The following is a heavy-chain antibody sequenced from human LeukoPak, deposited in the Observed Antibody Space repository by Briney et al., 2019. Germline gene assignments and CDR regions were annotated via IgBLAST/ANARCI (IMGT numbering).Heavy chain of an antibody. D-gene: IGHD5-12*01. CDR2: IWYDESNQ. Sequence: PGGSLRLSCAASGFTFSSYAMSWVRQAPGKGLEWVAVIWYDESNQYYADSVKGRFTISRDNSKNTLYLQMNSLRAEDTAVYYCARDVGGYDPYYGMDVRGQGTTVIVSS. CDR1: GFTFSSYA. J-gene: IGHJ6*02. V-gene: IGHV3-33*08. CDR3: ARDVGGYDPYYGMDV.